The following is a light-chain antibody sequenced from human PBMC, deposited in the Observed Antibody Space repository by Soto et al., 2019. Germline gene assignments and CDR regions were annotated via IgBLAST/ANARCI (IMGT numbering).Light chain of an antibody. J-gene: IGKJ4*01. CDR3: QNYGSSSLT. V-gene: IGKV3-20*01. Sequence: EPVFTQSPVTLSVSPGERATLSCSASQSLSSSYFAWYQHKPGQGPRLLIYGAFTRATGIPDRFSGSGSGTDFTITISRLEPEDFAVYYCQNYGSSSLTFGGGTQVEIK. CDR1: QSLSSSY. CDR2: GAF.